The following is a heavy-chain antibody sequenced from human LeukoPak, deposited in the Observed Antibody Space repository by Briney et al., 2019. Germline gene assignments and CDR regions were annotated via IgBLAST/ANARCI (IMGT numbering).Heavy chain of an antibody. Sequence: PGGSLRLSCAASGFTFSDYYMNWIRQAPGKGLEWVSYISSSSVYTNFADSVQGRFTISRDNAKTSLYLQMNSLRADDTAVYYCVAAAGRDHFDYWGQGALVTVSS. CDR3: VAAAGRDHFDY. D-gene: IGHD6-13*01. J-gene: IGHJ4*02. V-gene: IGHV3-11*03. CDR1: GFTFSDYY. CDR2: ISSSSVYT.